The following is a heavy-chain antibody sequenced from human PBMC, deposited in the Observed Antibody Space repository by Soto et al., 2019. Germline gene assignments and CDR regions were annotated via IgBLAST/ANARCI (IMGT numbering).Heavy chain of an antibody. V-gene: IGHV1-18*01. CDR3: ARMVRGSNIDYYHYMDV. CDR1: GYSFTSHG. CDR2: ISASNGDT. J-gene: IGHJ6*03. Sequence: QVQLVQSGAEVKKPGASVKVSCKASGYSFTSHGISWVLQAPGQGLEWMAWISASNGDTNYAQKFQGRVTVTTDTSTSTGYMELRSLRSEDTAVYYCARMVRGSNIDYYHYMDVWGKGTTVTVSS. D-gene: IGHD3-10*01.